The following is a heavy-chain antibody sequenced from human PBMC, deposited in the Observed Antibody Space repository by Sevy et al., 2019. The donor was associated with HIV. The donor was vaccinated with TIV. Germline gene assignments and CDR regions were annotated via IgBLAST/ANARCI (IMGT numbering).Heavy chain of an antibody. Sequence: SESLSLTCTVSGSSISSSTYYWGWIRQPPGKGLEWIGSIFYSGSTYYNPSLTSRFTISVDTSKNQFSLKLSYVTAADAAVYYCARHRDSSGPYYFGYWGQGTLVTVSS. CDR1: GSSISSSTYY. V-gene: IGHV4-39*01. D-gene: IGHD3-22*01. CDR2: IFYSGST. CDR3: ARHRDSSGPYYFGY. J-gene: IGHJ4*02.